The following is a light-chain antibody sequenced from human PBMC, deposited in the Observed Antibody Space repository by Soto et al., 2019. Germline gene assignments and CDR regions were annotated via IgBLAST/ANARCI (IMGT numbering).Light chain of an antibody. Sequence: EIMLTQSPATLSLSPGERATLSCRASQSVSSYLAWYQQKPGQAPRLLIYDASNRATGIPARFSGSGSGTDFTLTISSLEPKDFAVYYCQQRSNWPITFGQGTRLEIK. CDR3: QQRSNWPIT. V-gene: IGKV3-11*01. J-gene: IGKJ5*01. CDR2: DAS. CDR1: QSVSSY.